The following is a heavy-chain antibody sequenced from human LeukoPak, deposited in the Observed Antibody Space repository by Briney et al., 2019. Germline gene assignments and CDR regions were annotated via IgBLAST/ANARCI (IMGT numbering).Heavy chain of an antibody. J-gene: IGHJ4*02. V-gene: IGHV3-23*01. Sequence: PGGSLRLSCVFSGFTFSSYAMSWVRQAPGKGLEWVSTLTTSGGGIYYYAESVKGRFTVSRDNSKNTLWLQMNSLRAEDTAVYFCARVRGYCSGASCYFDYWGQGTPVTVSS. CDR3: ARVRGYCSGASCYFDY. CDR2: LTTSGGGIY. CDR1: GFTFSSYA. D-gene: IGHD2-15*01.